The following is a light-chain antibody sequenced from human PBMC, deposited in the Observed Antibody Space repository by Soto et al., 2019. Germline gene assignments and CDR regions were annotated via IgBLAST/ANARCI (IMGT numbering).Light chain of an antibody. V-gene: IGLV2-14*01. Sequence: QSALTQPAAVTGSPGQSITLYCTGTSSDVGGYNYVSWYQQHPGKAPKLMIYDVSNRPSGVSNRFSGSKSGNTASLTISRLQAEDEADYYCSSYTSSSTYVFGTGTKVTVL. CDR3: SSYTSSSTYV. CDR1: SSDVGGYNY. CDR2: DVS. J-gene: IGLJ1*01.